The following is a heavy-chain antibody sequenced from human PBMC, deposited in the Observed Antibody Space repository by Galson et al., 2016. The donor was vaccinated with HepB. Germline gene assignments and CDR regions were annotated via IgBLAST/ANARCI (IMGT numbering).Heavy chain of an antibody. J-gene: IGHJ6*02. D-gene: IGHD1-1*01. CDR2: IYYSGIT. CDR3: AKDKRKGSTASPDYEYYYGMDV. V-gene: IGHV4-59*02. CDR1: GASVSSYY. Sequence: ETLSLTCSVFGASVSSYYWSWLRQTPEEGLEYIGDIYYSGITNYNPSLKSRVTISVDTSKNQFSLKLTSVTAADTAMYYCAKDKRKGSTASPDYEYYYGMDVWGQGITV.